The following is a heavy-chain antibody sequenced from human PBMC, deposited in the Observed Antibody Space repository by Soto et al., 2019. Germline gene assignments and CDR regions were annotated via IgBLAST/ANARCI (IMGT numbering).Heavy chain of an antibody. V-gene: IGHV4-4*02. CDR3: ARHRDSYGSGDFDY. CDR1: GGSISSSNW. Sequence: SETLSLTCAVSGGSISSSNWWSWVRQPPGKGLEWIGEIYHSGSTNYNPSLKSRVTISVDTSKNQFSLKVSSVTAADTAVYYCARHRDSYGSGDFDYWGQGTLVT. D-gene: IGHD5-18*01. J-gene: IGHJ4*02. CDR2: IYHSGST.